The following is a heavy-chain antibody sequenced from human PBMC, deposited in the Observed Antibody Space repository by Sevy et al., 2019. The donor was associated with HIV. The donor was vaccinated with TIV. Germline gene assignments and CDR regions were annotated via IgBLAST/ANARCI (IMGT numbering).Heavy chain of an antibody. CDR2: IYYSGTP. CDR1: GDSVTSYY. CDR3: VGENAWGRGYS. D-gene: IGHD1-26*01. J-gene: IGHJ4*02. V-gene: IGHV4-59*08. Sequence: SETLSLTCTVSGDSVTSYYWSWIRQPPGKGLEWIGYIYYSGTPRYNPSLKSRVTISVDTSKNQFSLRLSSVTAADTAMYYCVGENAWGRGYSWGQGTLVTVSS.